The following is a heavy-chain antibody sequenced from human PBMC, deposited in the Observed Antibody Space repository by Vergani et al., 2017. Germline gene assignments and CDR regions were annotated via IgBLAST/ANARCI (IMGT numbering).Heavy chain of an antibody. CDR1: GYSISSGYY. Sequence: QVQLEESGPGLVKPSETLSLTCAVSGYSISSGYYWCWLRQPPGKGLEWIGSIYHSGSTYYNPSLKSRVTISVDTSKNQFFLKLSSVTAADTAVYYCARLRLEDSGYDVGGMDVWGQGTTVTVSS. CDR2: IYHSGST. V-gene: IGHV4-38-2*01. CDR3: ARLRLEDSGYDVGGMDV. D-gene: IGHD5-12*01. J-gene: IGHJ6*02.